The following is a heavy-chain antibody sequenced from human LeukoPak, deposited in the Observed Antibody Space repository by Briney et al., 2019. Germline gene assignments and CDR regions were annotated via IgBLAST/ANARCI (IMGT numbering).Heavy chain of an antibody. D-gene: IGHD6-6*01. CDR2: IKPDGSDS. Sequence: GGSLRLSCAASGFTFSAFWMSWVRQGPGKGLEWVASIKPDGSDSHHVDSVMGRFTISRDNAKNLLYLQMNSLRAEDTAVYYCARMSIAARPADYWGQGTLVTVSS. CDR1: GFTFSAFW. V-gene: IGHV3-7*01. J-gene: IGHJ4*02. CDR3: ARMSIAARPADY.